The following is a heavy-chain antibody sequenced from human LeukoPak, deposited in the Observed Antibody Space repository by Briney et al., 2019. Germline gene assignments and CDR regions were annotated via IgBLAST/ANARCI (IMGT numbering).Heavy chain of an antibody. D-gene: IGHD4-4*01. CDR2: IYSGGST. J-gene: IGHJ6*02. CDR1: GFTVSSNY. Sequence: QPGRSLRLSCAASGFTVSSNYMSWVRQAPGKGLEWVSVIYSGGSTYYADSVKGRFTISRDNSKNTLYLQMNSLRAEDTAVYYCASSTVAYYYYGMDVWGQGTTVTVSS. CDR3: ASSTVAYYYYGMDV. V-gene: IGHV3-66*01.